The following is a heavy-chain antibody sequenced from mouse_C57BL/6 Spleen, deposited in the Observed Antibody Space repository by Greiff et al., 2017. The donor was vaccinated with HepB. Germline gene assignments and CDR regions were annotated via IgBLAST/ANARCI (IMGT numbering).Heavy chain of an antibody. CDR1: GFTFTSYW. Sequence: QVQLQQPGAELVQPGASVTLSCTASGFTFTSYWMHWVKQRPGQGLEWIGMIHPNSGSTNYNEKFKSKATLTVDKSSSTAYMQLSSLTSEDSAVYYCAREGTGMDYWGQGTSVTVSS. CDR3: AREGTGMDY. D-gene: IGHD4-1*01. CDR2: IHPNSGST. V-gene: IGHV1-64*01. J-gene: IGHJ4*01.